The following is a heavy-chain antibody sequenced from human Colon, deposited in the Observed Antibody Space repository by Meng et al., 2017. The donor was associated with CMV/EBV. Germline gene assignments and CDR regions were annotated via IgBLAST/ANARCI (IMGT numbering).Heavy chain of an antibody. J-gene: IGHJ4*02. CDR3: ARATKPNCWEVLEY. CDR1: NGFCSCYF. V-gene: IGHV4-34*12. D-gene: IGHD2-2*01. Sequence: QAGGAGLLHASEILSLSCGVYNGFCSCYFWSVSRQPPGKGLGWIGEIFRDGSTKYNPSLQSRVTMSVDTSKNPFSLNLRSVTAADTAVYFCARATKPNCWEVLEYWGQGTLVTVSS. CDR2: IFRDGST.